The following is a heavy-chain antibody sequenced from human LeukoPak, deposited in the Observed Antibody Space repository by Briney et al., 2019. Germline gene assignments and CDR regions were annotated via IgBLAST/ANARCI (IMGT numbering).Heavy chain of an antibody. V-gene: IGHV3-23*01. J-gene: IGHJ4*02. Sequence: PGGSLRLSCAAPGFTFSSYAMSWVRQAPGKGLEWVSAISGSGGSTYYADSVKGRFTISRDNSKNTLYLQMNSLRAEVTAVYYCAKDRLVVLLWFGELFGFDYWGQGTLVTVSS. CDR1: GFTFSSYA. D-gene: IGHD3-10*01. CDR3: AKDRLVVLLWFGELFGFDY. CDR2: ISGSGGST.